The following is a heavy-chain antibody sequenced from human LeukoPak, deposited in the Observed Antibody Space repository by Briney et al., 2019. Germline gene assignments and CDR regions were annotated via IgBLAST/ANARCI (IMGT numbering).Heavy chain of an antibody. Sequence: SETLSLTCSVSDDSITMYYWTWIRQPPGKGLEWIGYVDHTGSTNFNPSLNGRVSISRDTTKNLFSLRLRSVTAADMAVYYCARARLDYTYYYYYMDVWGEGTTVTVSS. J-gene: IGHJ6*03. V-gene: IGHV4-59*01. D-gene: IGHD4-11*01. CDR1: DDSITMYY. CDR2: VDHTGST. CDR3: ARARLDYTYYYYYMDV.